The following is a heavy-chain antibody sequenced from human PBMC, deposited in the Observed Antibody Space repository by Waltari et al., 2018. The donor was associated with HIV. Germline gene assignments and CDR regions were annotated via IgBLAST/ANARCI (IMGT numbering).Heavy chain of an antibody. D-gene: IGHD6-13*01. V-gene: IGHV4-61*02. Sequence: QVQLQESGPGLTKPSQTLSLTCTVPAGSISSGHYYRTSIPPPAGKGLEWIGRIHTSGSTNYNPSLKSRVTISVDTSKNQFSLKLSSVTAAGTAVYYCAVGIAAAGTGDYFDYWGQGTLVTGSS. CDR1: AGSISSGHYY. CDR3: AVGIAAAGTGDYFDY. J-gene: IGHJ4*02. CDR2: IHTSGST.